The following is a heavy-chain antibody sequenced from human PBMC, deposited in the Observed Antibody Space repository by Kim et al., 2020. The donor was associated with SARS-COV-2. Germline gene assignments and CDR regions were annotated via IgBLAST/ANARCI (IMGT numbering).Heavy chain of an antibody. CDR3: ARGGPGYQPLLYFDY. CDR2: IYYSGST. Sequence: SETLSLTCTVSGGSISSYYWSWIRQPPGKGLEWIGYIYYSGSTNYNPSLKSRVTISVDTSKNQFSLKLSSVTAADTAVYYCARGGPGYQPLLYFDYWGQGTLVTVSS. D-gene: IGHD2-21*02. V-gene: IGHV4-59*01. CDR1: GGSISSYY. J-gene: IGHJ4*02.